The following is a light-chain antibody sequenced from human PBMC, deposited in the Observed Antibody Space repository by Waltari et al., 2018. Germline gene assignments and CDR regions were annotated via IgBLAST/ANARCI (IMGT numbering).Light chain of an antibody. J-gene: IGKJ3*01. CDR1: QSVASW. CDR3: QQYNNNSPFA. CDR2: KAS. Sequence: DLQMTQSPSTLSASVGDRVTITCRASQSVASWVAWYQQKPGKAPKLLIYKASTLESGVPSRFSGSGSGTEFTLSITSLQPDDFTTYYCQQYNNNSPFAFGPGTRVDIK. V-gene: IGKV1-5*03.